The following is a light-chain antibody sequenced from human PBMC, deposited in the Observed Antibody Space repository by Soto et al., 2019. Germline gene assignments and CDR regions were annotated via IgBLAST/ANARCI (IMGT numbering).Light chain of an antibody. CDR1: QSVSSKY. Sequence: EIVLTQSPGTLSLSPGERATLSCRASQSVSSKYLAWYQQKPGQAPRVLIYGTSIRASGVPERFSGGGSGTDFTLTITRLEPEDFAVYYCQQYNGWPWTFGLGTKVEI. V-gene: IGKV3-20*01. J-gene: IGKJ1*01. CDR2: GTS. CDR3: QQYNGWPWT.